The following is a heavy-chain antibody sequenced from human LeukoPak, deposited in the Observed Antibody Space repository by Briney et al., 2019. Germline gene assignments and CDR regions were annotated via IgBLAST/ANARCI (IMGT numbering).Heavy chain of an antibody. CDR1: GFTFGDYA. CDR2: IRSKAYGGTT. D-gene: IGHD3-10*01. Sequence: GGSLRLSCTASGFTFGDYAMSWVRQAPGKGLEWVGFIRSKAYGGTTEYAASVKGRFTISRDDSKSIAYLQMNSLKTEDTAVYYCTRSGGNPHMAREYDYWGQGTLVTVSS. V-gene: IGHV3-49*04. J-gene: IGHJ4*02. CDR3: TRSGGNPHMAREYDY.